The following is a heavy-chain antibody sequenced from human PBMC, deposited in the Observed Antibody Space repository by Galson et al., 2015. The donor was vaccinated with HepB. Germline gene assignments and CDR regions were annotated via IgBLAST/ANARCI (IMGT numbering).Heavy chain of an antibody. CDR2: IKSKTDGGTT. J-gene: IGHJ4*02. CDR3: TTDQNYYDSSGYHIAYFDY. Sequence: SLSLSCAASGFTFSNAWMNWVRQAPGKGLEWVGRIKSKTDGGTTDYAAPVKVRFTISRDDSKNTLYLQMNSLKTEDTAVYYCTTDQNYYDSSGYHIAYFDYWGQGTLVTVSS. CDR1: GFTFSNAW. V-gene: IGHV3-15*07. D-gene: IGHD3-22*01.